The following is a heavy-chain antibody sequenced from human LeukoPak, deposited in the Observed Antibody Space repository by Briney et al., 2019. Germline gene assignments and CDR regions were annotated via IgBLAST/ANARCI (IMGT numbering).Heavy chain of an antibody. D-gene: IGHD6-13*01. CDR2: ISDSGGST. CDR3: AKDHTSSPAGY. CDR1: GFTFSSSP. V-gene: IGHV3-23*01. Sequence: GGSLRLSCAASGFTFSSSPMSWALRAPGKGLEWVSGISDSGGSTYYADSVKGRFTVSRDNSKNTLYLQMNSLRAEDTAVYYCAKDHTSSPAGYWGQGTLVTVS. J-gene: IGHJ4*02.